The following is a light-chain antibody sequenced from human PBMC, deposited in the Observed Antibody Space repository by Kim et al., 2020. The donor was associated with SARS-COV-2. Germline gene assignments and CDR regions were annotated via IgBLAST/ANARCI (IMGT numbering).Light chain of an antibody. CDR3: QSYDTKLSGSRV. CDR2: GNR. J-gene: IGLJ3*02. CDR1: NIGADYD. V-gene: IGLV1-40*01. Sequence: APGQRVTISCSNIGADYDVHWYQHLPGAAPKLLIYGNRNRPSGVPDRFSASKSGTSASLAITGLQAEDEADYYCQSYDTKLSGSRVFGGGTQLTVL.